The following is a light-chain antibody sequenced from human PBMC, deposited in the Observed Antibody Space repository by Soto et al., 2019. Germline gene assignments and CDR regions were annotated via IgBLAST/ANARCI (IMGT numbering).Light chain of an antibody. V-gene: IGKV1D-12*01. Sequence: DIQMTQSPSSVSASVGDRVTITCRASQAISTWLAWYQQKPGKAPKLLIYAASNLQTGVPSRFSGSGSGTDCSLTSSSLPPDDFATYACQQANSFPRTCGQGTKVDIK. CDR1: QAISTW. CDR2: AAS. CDR3: QQANSFPRT. J-gene: IGKJ1*01.